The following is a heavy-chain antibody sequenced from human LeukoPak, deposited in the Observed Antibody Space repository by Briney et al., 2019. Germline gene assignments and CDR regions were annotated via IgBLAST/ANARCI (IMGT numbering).Heavy chain of an antibody. Sequence: GSLRLSCAASGFSIRTYWMSWVRQAPGKGLEWIGSIYHNGNTYYNPSLKSRITISLDTSKNQFSLKLTSVTAADTAVYYCARDQGYYGSGSSGQNWFDPWGQGTLVTVSS. CDR3: ARDQGYYGSGSSGQNWFDP. J-gene: IGHJ5*02. V-gene: IGHV4-4*02. CDR2: IYHNGNT. CDR1: GFSIRTY. D-gene: IGHD3-10*01.